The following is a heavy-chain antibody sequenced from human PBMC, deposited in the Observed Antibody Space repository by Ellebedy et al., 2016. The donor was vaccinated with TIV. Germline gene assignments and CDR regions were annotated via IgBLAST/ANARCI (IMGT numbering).Heavy chain of an antibody. CDR2: ISSSSSYI. Sequence: GGSLRLSXAASGFTFSSYSMNWVRQAPGKGLEWVSSISSSSSYIYYADSVKGRFTISRDNAKNSLYLQMNSLRAEDTAVYYCARDMVRGVIKDYRLYAFDIWGQGTMVTVSS. CDR1: GFTFSSYS. CDR3: ARDMVRGVIKDYRLYAFDI. V-gene: IGHV3-21*01. J-gene: IGHJ3*02. D-gene: IGHD3-10*01.